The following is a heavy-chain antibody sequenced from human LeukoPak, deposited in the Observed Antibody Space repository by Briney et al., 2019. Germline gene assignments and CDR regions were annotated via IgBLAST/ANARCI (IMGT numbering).Heavy chain of an antibody. CDR2: IGTAGDT. V-gene: IGHV3-13*04. D-gene: IGHD2-21*02. CDR3: AKGDGPFDY. J-gene: IGHJ4*02. Sequence: PGGSLRLSCAASGFTFSSYDMHWVRQATGKGLEWVSAIGTAGDTYYPGSVKGRFTISRDISKNTLCLQMNSLRAEDTAVYFCAKGDGPFDYWGQGALVTVSS. CDR1: GFTFSSYD.